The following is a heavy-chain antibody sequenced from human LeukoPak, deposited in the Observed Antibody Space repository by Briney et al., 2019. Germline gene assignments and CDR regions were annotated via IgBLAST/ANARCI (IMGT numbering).Heavy chain of an antibody. D-gene: IGHD6-6*01. CDR3: ATEFYSSPSVCDAFDI. CDR2: FDPEDGET. V-gene: IGHV1-24*01. Sequence: ASVKVSCKVSGYTLTELSMHWVRQAPGKGLEWMGGFDPEDGETIYAQKFQGRVTMTEDTSTDTAYMELSSLRSEDTAVYYCATEFYSSPSVCDAFDIWGQGTMVTVSS. J-gene: IGHJ3*02. CDR1: GYTLTELS.